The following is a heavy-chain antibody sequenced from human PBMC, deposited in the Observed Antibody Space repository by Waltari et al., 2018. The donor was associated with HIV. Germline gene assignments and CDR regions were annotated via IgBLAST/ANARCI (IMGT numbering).Heavy chain of an antibody. CDR1: GFTFSSYA. D-gene: IGHD2-15*01. Sequence: QVHLVESGGGVVQPGRSLRLPCAASGFTFSSYAIHWVRQAPGKGLEWVALISYDGSNKYYADSVKGRFTISRDNSKNTLYLQMNSLRAEDTSVYYCARDTGYCSFGSCSYNWLDPWGQGTLVSVSS. V-gene: IGHV3-30*01. CDR3: ARDTGYCSFGSCSYNWLDP. J-gene: IGHJ5*02. CDR2: ISYDGSNK.